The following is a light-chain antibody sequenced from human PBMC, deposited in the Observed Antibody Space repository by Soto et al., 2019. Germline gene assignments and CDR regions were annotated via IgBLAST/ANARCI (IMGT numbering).Light chain of an antibody. Sequence: DIQMTQSPSTLSASVVDRVTITCRASQSISSRLAWYQQKPGKAPQVLIYKASSLQTGVPSRFSGSGSGTEFTLSISSLQPDDFATYYCQQYSSYSTWTFGQGTKV. V-gene: IGKV1-5*03. CDR1: QSISSR. CDR2: KAS. CDR3: QQYSSYSTWT. J-gene: IGKJ1*01.